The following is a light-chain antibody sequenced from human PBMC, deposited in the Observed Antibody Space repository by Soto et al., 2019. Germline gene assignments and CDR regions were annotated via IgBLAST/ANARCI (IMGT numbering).Light chain of an antibody. V-gene: IGLV3-25*02. J-gene: IGLJ3*02. CDR2: KDK. CDR1: ALPKQY. CDR3: QSSDRGDTYGV. Sequence: SYELTQPPSVSVSPVQTARIACSGDALPKQYAYWYQQKPGQAPVLLIYKDKERPSGIPERFSGSSSGTTVTLTIGGVQAEDEADYYCQSSDRGDTYGVFGGGTKLTVL.